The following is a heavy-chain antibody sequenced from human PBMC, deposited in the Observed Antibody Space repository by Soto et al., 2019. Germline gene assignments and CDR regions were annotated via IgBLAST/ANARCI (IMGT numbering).Heavy chain of an antibody. J-gene: IGHJ4*02. CDR1: GGTFSSYA. V-gene: IGHV1-69*13. CDR3: ASDLWFGDPARDY. CDR2: TIPIFGTA. Sequence: SVKVSCKASGGTFSSYAISWVRQAPGQGLEWMGGTIPIFGTANYAQKFQGRVTITADESTSTAYMELSSLRSEDTAVYYCASDLWFGDPARDYWGQGTLVTVSS. D-gene: IGHD3-10*01.